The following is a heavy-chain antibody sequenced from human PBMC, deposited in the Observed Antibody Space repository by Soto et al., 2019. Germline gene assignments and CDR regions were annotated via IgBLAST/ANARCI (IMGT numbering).Heavy chain of an antibody. CDR1: GFKLSSYG. J-gene: IGHJ4*02. V-gene: IGHV3-33*01. CDR3: ARYWHFLSRYPHY. D-gene: IGHD3-3*02. Sequence: GGSLRLSCGVSGFKLSSYGMHWVRQAPGKGMGWVAVIWYDGSNKYYEDWVKGGFTISRDNSKNTMYLQMNSLRAVDTAVDYYARYWHFLSRYPHYCGQGTLVTFSS. CDR2: IWYDGSNK.